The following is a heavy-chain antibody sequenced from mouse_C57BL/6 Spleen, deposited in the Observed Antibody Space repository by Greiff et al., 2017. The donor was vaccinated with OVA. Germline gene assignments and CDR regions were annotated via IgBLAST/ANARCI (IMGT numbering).Heavy chain of an antibody. CDR1: GFTFSSYT. V-gene: IGHV5-9*01. Sequence: EVQRVESGGGLVKPGGSLKLSCAASGFTFSSYTMSWVRQTPEKRLEWVATISGGGGNTYYPDSVKGRFTISRDNAKNTLYLQMSSLRSEDTALYYCARRDSGIFDYWGQGTTLTVSS. D-gene: IGHD3-2*02. CDR2: ISGGGGNT. CDR3: ARRDSGIFDY. J-gene: IGHJ2*01.